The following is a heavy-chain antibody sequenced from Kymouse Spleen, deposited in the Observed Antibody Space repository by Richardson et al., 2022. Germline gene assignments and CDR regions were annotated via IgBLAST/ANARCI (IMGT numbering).Heavy chain of an antibody. CDR1: GGSISSSSYY. Sequence: QLQLQESGPGLVKPSETLSLTCTVSGGSISSSSYYWGWIRQPPGKGLEWIGSIYYSGSTYYNPSLKSRVTISVDTSKNQFSLKLSSVTAADTAVYYCARRDIVATIDYWGQGTLVTVSS. CDR3: ARRDIVATIDY. D-gene: IGHD5-12*01. V-gene: IGHV4-39*01. CDR2: IYYSGST. J-gene: IGHJ4*02.